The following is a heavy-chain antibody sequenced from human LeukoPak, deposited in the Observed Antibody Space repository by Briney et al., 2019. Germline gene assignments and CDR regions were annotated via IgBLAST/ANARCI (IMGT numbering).Heavy chain of an antibody. J-gene: IGHJ4*02. CDR3: AREDEYYYDSSGYLYFDY. CDR1: GYTFTGYY. D-gene: IGHD3-22*01. CDR2: INPNSGGT. Sequence: ASVKVSCKASGYTFTGYYMHWVRQAPGQGLEWMGWINPNSGGTNYAQKFQGRVTMTRDTSISTAYMELSRLRSDGTAVYYCAREDEYYYDSSGYLYFDYWGQGTLVTVSS. V-gene: IGHV1-2*02.